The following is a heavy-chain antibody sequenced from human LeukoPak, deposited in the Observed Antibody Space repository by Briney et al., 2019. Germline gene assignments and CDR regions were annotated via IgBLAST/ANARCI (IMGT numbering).Heavy chain of an antibody. Sequence: PSETLSLTCTVSGGSISSYYWSWIRQPPGKGLEWIGSIYHSGSTYYNPSLKSRVTISVDTSKNQFSLKLSSVTAADTAVYYCARVCFGGSWTYNWFDPWGQGTLVTVSS. CDR2: IYHSGST. D-gene: IGHD2-15*01. CDR3: ARVCFGGSWTYNWFDP. CDR1: GGSISSYY. J-gene: IGHJ5*02. V-gene: IGHV4-38-2*02.